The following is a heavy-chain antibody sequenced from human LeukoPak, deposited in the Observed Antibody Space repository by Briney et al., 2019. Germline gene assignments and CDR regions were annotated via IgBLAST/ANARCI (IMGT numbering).Heavy chain of an antibody. D-gene: IGHD3-22*01. J-gene: IGHJ1*01. Sequence: GGSLRLSCAASGFTFSSYAMSWVRQAPGKGLEWVSVIYSGGRTYYGDSVKGRFTISRDNSKNTLYLQMSSLRAEDTAVYYCARAYDSSGYFPEYFQHWGQGTLVTVSS. CDR2: IYSGGRT. CDR3: ARAYDSSGYFPEYFQH. CDR1: GFTFSSYA. V-gene: IGHV3-66*01.